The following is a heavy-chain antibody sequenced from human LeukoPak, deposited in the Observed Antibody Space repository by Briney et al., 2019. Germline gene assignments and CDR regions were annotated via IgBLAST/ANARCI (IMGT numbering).Heavy chain of an antibody. J-gene: IGHJ4*02. CDR2: ISSSGSTI. V-gene: IGHV3-48*04. Sequence: GGSLRLSCAVSGFTFSSYGMNWVRQAPGKGLEWVSYISSSGSTIYYADSVKGRFTISRDNAKNSLYLQMNSLRAEDTAVYYCARLYLVVSFDYWGQGTLVTVSS. CDR3: ARLYLVVSFDY. CDR1: GFTFSSYG. D-gene: IGHD3-22*01.